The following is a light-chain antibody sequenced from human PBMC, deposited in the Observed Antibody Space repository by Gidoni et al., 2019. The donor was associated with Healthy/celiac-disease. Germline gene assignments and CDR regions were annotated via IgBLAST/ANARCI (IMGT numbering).Light chain of an antibody. CDR2: GAS. CDR3: QQYGSSPCT. Sequence: VLTQPPGTLSLSPGERATLSCRASQSVSSSYLAWYQQKPGQAPRLLIYGASSRATGIPDRFSGSGSGTDLTITISRLEPEDFAVYYCQQYGSSPCTFGQGTKLEIK. CDR1: QSVSSSY. J-gene: IGKJ2*02. V-gene: IGKV3-20*01.